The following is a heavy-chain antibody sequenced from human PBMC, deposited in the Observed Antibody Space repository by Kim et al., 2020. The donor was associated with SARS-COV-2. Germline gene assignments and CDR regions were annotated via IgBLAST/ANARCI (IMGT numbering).Heavy chain of an antibody. Sequence: ASVKVSCKACGYMFTSYGFSWVRQAPGQGLEWLGWISARDGNTKYVQKVQGRVIMTTDTSTNTAYMELWSLRSDDTAMYYCARGAYGDVSFDYWGQGTLVTVSS. CDR2: ISARDGNT. CDR1: GYMFTSYG. J-gene: IGHJ4*02. D-gene: IGHD4-17*01. V-gene: IGHV1-18*04. CDR3: ARGAYGDVSFDY.